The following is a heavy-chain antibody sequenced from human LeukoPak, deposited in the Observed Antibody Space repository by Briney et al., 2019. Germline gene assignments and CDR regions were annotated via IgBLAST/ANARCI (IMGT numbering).Heavy chain of an antibody. Sequence: ASVKVSCKASGYTFTSYGISWVRQAPGQGLEWMGRINPNSGGTNYAQKFQGRVTMTRDTSISTAYMELSRLRSDDTAVYYCARGSTVTTLQNYYYMDVWGKGTTVTVSS. V-gene: IGHV1-2*06. CDR1: GYTFTSYG. CDR3: ARGSTVTTLQNYYYMDV. D-gene: IGHD4-17*01. J-gene: IGHJ6*03. CDR2: INPNSGGT.